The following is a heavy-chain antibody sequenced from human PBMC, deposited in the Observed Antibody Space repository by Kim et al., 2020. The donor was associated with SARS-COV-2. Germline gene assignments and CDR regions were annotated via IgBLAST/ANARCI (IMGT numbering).Heavy chain of an antibody. J-gene: IGHJ4*02. Sequence: YTPSLKSRVTISGDTSKNQFSLKLSSVTAADTAVYYCARLSSSGTPKDYWGQGTLVTVSS. D-gene: IGHD3-10*01. V-gene: IGHV4-39*01. CDR3: ARLSSSGTPKDY.